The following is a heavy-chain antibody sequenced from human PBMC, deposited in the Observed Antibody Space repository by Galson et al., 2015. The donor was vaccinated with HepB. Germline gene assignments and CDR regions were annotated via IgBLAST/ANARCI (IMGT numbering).Heavy chain of an antibody. D-gene: IGHD1-26*01. CDR2: ISSSSYI. CDR3: ARDRVVGATTFDAFDI. Sequence: SLRLSCAASGFTFSSYSMNWVRQAPGKGLEWVSSISSSSYIYYADSVKGRFTISRDNAKNSLYLQMNSLRAEDTAVYYCARDRVVGATTFDAFDIWGQGTMVTVSS. J-gene: IGHJ3*02. V-gene: IGHV3-21*01. CDR1: GFTFSSYS.